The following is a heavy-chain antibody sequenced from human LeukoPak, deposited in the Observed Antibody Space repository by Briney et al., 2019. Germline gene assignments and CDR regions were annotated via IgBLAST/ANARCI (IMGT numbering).Heavy chain of an antibody. D-gene: IGHD2/OR15-2a*01. CDR3: ARARGLEWGDPYFQAFDL. J-gene: IGHJ3*01. V-gene: IGHV4-34*12. CDR2: IFYGGST. Sequence: SDPLSLHCYVCDGPHCGLYWPWLPHPPEEAGVYIVEIFYGGSTNQNPSLKGRVTISIDTYKKYFSLGLRSVAAAAPATYFCARARGLEWGDPYFQAFDLWGQGTMVTVSS. CDR1: DGPHCGLY.